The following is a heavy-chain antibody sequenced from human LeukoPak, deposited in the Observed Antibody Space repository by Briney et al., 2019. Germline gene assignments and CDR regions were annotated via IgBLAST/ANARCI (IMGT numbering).Heavy chain of an antibody. D-gene: IGHD3-22*01. V-gene: IGHV1-46*01. CDR1: GYTFTSYY. Sequence: ASVKVSCKASGYTFTSYYIHWVRQAPGQGLEWMGLINPSSDSTHYAQKFQGRVTMTRDMSTSTVYMELSSLRSEDTAIYCCASSSGYWRWGQGTLVTVSS. CDR2: INPSSDST. CDR3: ASSSGYWR. J-gene: IGHJ4*02.